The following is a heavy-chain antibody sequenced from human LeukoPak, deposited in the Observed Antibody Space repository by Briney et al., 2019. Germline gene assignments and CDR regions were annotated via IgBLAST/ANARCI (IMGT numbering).Heavy chain of an antibody. CDR2: ISYDESNK. CDR1: GFTFSSYG. J-gene: IGHJ4*02. CDR3: ARDSAEGGFDY. Sequence: GGSLRLSCAASGFTFSSYGMHWVRQAPGKGLEWVALISYDESNKYYGDSVKGRFTISRDNSKNTLYLQMNSLRGEDTAVYYCARDSAEGGFDYWGQGTLVPVSS. D-gene: IGHD6-25*01. V-gene: IGHV3-30*03.